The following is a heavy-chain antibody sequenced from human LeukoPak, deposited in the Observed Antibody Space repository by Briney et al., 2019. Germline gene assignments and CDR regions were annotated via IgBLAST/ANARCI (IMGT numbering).Heavy chain of an antibody. D-gene: IGHD3-16*01. Sequence: SETLSLTCTVSGGSISSGPYYWGWIRQPPGKGLEWIGAISNTGVTYYNPSLRSRVTIFADKSKNHFSLNLRSVTADATALYYCASAPRQASIGGLDYWGQGTLVTVSS. J-gene: IGHJ4*02. V-gene: IGHV4-39*02. CDR3: ASAPRQASIGGLDY. CDR1: GGSISSGPYY. CDR2: ISNTGVT.